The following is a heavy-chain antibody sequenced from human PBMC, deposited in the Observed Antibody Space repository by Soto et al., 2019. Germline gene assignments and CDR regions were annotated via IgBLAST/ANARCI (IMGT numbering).Heavy chain of an antibody. CDR1: GHSMSNTDYF. D-gene: IGHD6-13*01. V-gene: IGHV4-39*01. CDR2: LFYTGNT. J-gene: IGHJ5*02. CDR3: ARPDTSSWAAPFGS. Sequence: SETLSLTCTVSGHSMSNTDYFRAWIRQTPWSDLQWIGSLFYTGNTYFNPSLRSRVTISVDTSKNQFSLRLTSVTAADTAAYYCARPDTSSWAAPFGSWGQGTLVTVSS.